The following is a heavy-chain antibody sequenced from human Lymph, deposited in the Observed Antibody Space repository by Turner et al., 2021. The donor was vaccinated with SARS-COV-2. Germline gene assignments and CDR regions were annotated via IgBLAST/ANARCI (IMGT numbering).Heavy chain of an antibody. Sequence: EVPLLESGGGLVQPGRFLRFSCSASGFTFSSYAMSWVRQAPGKGLEWVSTISGSGGSTYYADSVKGRFTISRDNSKNTLYLQMNSLRAEDTAVYYCAKNEMAMIVVVITLFDYWGQGTLVTVSS. V-gene: IGHV3-23*01. CDR2: ISGSGGST. CDR1: GFTFSSYA. CDR3: AKNEMAMIVVVITLFDY. J-gene: IGHJ4*02. D-gene: IGHD3-22*01.